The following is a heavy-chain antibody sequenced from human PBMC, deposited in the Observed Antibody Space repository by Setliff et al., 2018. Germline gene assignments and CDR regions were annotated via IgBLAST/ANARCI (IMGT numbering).Heavy chain of an antibody. CDR3: ARRPIALAGYRKGAFDI. J-gene: IGHJ3*02. CDR1: GYSFTSFS. D-gene: IGHD6-19*01. Sequence: ASVKVSCKASGYSFTSFSITWVRQAPGQGLEWLGWVSTYNGDTKSAQKFRGRVTMTTDISTSTVYMELRTLRSDDTAVCYCARRPIALAGYRKGAFDIWGQGTMVTV. CDR2: VSTYNGDT. V-gene: IGHV1-18*01.